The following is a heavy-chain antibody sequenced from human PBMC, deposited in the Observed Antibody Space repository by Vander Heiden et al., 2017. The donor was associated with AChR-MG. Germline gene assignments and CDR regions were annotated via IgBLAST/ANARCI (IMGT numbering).Heavy chain of an antibody. Sequence: QLQLQASGSGLVKPSQTLSLTCAVSGGSISRGGYSWSGIRQPPGKSLEWIGYIYHSGSTYYNPSLKSRVTISVDRSKNQFSLKVSSVTAADTAVYYCARGPAGYGMDVWGQGTTVTVSS. CDR2: IYHSGST. D-gene: IGHD3-10*01. CDR1: GGSISRGGYS. J-gene: IGHJ6*02. V-gene: IGHV4-30-2*01. CDR3: ARGPAGYGMDV.